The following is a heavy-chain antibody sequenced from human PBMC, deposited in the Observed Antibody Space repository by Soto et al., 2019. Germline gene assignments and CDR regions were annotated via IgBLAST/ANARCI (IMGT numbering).Heavy chain of an antibody. J-gene: IGHJ6*02. CDR3: AAELGFGKLSVV. CDR1: GDTFKNCV. V-gene: IGHV1-69*01. Sequence: QVQVVQSGVEVRRPGSSVKVSCKASGDTFKNCVISWVRQAPGQGLEWMGGIIPLFGTTDFAQRFQGRLTITTDESTTTADMELSRLRSEDTATYYCAAELGFGKLSVVWGQGTTVIVFS. CDR2: IIPLFGTT. D-gene: IGHD3-10*01.